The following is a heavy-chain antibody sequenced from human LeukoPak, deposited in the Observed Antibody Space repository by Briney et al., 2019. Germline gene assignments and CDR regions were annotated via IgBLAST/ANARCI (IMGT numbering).Heavy chain of an antibody. J-gene: IGHJ6*03. D-gene: IGHD3-22*01. Sequence: PSQTLSLTCPVSGGSISSYYWSWIRQPPGKGLEWIGYTYSIGSTNYNPSLKSRVTLSVATSKNQFSLNLGSVTAAAPPVYYCAKGVDSNYYYYYYMDVWGKGTTVTVSS. CDR1: GGSISSYY. CDR2: TYSIGST. V-gene: IGHV4-59*08. CDR3: AKGVDSNYYYYYYMDV.